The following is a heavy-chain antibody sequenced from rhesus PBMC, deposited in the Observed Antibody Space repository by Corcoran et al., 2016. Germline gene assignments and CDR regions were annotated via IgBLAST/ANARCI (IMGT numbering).Heavy chain of an antibody. CDR1: GGSISKSDW. CDR2: SGGSEENT. Sequence: QVQLQESGPGLVKPSETLSLTCAVSGGSISKSDWWSWIPQPPWKGLEWVGNSGGSEENTRYSPPIRSRAPGPKDPSKNQFTLKVTAVTAADTALYYCARTLSGNYNRCDVWGAGVLVTVSS. J-gene: IGHJ5-1*01. CDR3: ARTLSGNYNRCDV. D-gene: IGHD6-25*01. V-gene: IGHV4-65*02.